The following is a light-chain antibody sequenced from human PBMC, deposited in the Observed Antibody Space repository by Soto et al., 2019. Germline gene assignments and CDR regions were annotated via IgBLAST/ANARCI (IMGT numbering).Light chain of an antibody. CDR3: QQYYNYPLT. CDR2: AAS. J-gene: IGKJ4*01. Sequence: AIRMTQSPSSFSASTGDKVTITCRASQGISSSLAWYQQKPGEAPNLLIYAASTLQSGVPSRFSGSGSGTDFTLTISCLQSEDFATYYCQQYYNYPLTFGGGTKVEIK. CDR1: QGISSS. V-gene: IGKV1-8*01.